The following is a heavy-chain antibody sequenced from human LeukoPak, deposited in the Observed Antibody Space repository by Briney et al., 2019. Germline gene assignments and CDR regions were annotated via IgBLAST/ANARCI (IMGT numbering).Heavy chain of an antibody. D-gene: IGHD1-26*01. CDR2: IYYSGST. V-gene: IGHV4-31*03. Sequence: SQTLSLTCTVSGGSISSGGYYWSWIRQHPGKGLEWIGYIYYSGSTYYNPSLKSRITISVDTSENQFSLKLSSVTAADTAVYYCARDRLSSWFDPWGQGTLVTVSS. J-gene: IGHJ5*02. CDR1: GGSISSGGYY. CDR3: ARDRLSSWFDP.